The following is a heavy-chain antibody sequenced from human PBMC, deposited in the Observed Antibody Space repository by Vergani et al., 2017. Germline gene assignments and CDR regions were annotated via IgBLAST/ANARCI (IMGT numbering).Heavy chain of an antibody. CDR2: ISAYNGNT. J-gene: IGHJ4*02. CDR3: ARGEYCSGGSCYSDY. V-gene: IGHV1-18*01. D-gene: IGHD2-15*01. Sequence: QVQLVQSGAEVKKPGASVKVSCKASGYTFSTYGISWVRQAPGQGLEWMGWISAYNGNTNYPEKFQGRLTMTTDTSTRTAYMELRSLRSDDTAVYYCARGEYCSGGSCYSDYWGQGTLVTVSS. CDR1: GYTFSTYG.